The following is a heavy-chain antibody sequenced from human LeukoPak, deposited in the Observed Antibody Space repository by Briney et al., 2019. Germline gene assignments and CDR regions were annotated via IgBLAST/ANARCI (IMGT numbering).Heavy chain of an antibody. CDR2: IYNSGST. D-gene: IGHD3-10*01. V-gene: IGHV4-59*01. CDR3: ARDRELGY. Sequence: SETLSLTCTVSGDSIRSYYWSWLRQPPGKGLEWIGYIYNSGSTNYNPSLKSRVTISVDTSKNQFSLKLTSVTAADTAVYYCARDRELGYWGQGTLVTVSS. J-gene: IGHJ4*02. CDR1: GDSIRSYY.